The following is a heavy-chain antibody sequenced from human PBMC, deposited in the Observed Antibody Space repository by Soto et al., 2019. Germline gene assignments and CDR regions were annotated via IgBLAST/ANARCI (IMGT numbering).Heavy chain of an antibody. CDR2: ISAYNGNT. CDR3: AAAPRYDFWSGYFPPMDV. J-gene: IGHJ6*02. Sequence: ASVKVSCKASGYSFTSYGLNWVRQAPGQGLEWMGWISAYNGNTNYAQSLQGRVTMTTDTSTSTAYMELRSLRSEDTAVYYCAAAPRYDFWSGYFPPMDVRGQGTTVTVSS. V-gene: IGHV1-18*01. CDR1: GYSFTSYG. D-gene: IGHD3-3*01.